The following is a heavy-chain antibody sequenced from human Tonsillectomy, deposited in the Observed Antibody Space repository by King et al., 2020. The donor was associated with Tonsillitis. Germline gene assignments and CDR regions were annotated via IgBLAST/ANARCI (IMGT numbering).Heavy chain of an antibody. V-gene: IGHV4-59*01. CDR3: ARDGPSAGIDY. Sequence: VQLQESGPGLVKSSETLSLTCSVSGDSMTGYYWTWIRQPPGKGLEWIGYMYYRGNTKYNPALSSRVTISLDTAKKQVFLKLNSVTTADTAVYFCARDGPSAGIDYWGQGTLVTVSS. CDR2: MYYRGNT. J-gene: IGHJ4*02. CDR1: GDSMTGYY. D-gene: IGHD6-19*01.